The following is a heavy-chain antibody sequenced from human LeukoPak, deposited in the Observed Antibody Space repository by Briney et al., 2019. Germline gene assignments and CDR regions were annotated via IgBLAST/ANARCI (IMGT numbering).Heavy chain of an antibody. Sequence: GGSLRLSCAASGFTFSSYSMNWVRQAPGKGLEWVSYISSSSSTIYYADSVKGRFTISRDNAKNSLYLQMNSLRAEDTAVYYCARYRIRYYYDSSGYHGGYWGQGTLVTVSS. CDR3: ARYRIRYYYDSSGYHGGY. CDR1: GFTFSSYS. J-gene: IGHJ4*02. V-gene: IGHV3-48*04. CDR2: ISSSSSTI. D-gene: IGHD3-22*01.